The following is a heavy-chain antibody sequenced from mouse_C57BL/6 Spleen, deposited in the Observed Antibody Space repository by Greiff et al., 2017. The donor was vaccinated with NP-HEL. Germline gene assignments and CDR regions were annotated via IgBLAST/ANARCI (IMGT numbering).Heavy chain of an antibody. CDR1: GFTFSDYY. D-gene: IGHD1-1*01. CDR3: ASYGSSYWYFDV. V-gene: IGHV5-16*01. CDR2: INYDGSST. J-gene: IGHJ1*03. Sequence: VMLVESEGGLVQPGSSMKLSCTASGFTFSDYYMAWVRQVPEKGLEWVANINYDGSSTYYLDSLKSRFIISRDNAKNILYLQMSSLKSEDTATYYCASYGSSYWYFDVWGTGTTVTVSS.